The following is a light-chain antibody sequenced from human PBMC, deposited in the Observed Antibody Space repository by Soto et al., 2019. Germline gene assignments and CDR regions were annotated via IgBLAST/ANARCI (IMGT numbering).Light chain of an antibody. CDR2: EVN. V-gene: IGLV2-14*03. CDR1: SSDIWGYNF. J-gene: IGLJ1*01. CDR3: SSYSSTSTLSV. Sequence: QYVGTQPASVSGAPVESSSISCTGTSSDIWGYNFISWYQQDPGKAPKLMISEVNNRPSGVSDRFSGSKSGNTASLTISGLQSAHEGDYYCSSYSSTSTLSVFGTGPTLTV.